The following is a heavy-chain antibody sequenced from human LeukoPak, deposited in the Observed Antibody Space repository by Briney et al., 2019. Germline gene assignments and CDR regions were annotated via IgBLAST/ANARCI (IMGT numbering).Heavy chain of an antibody. CDR3: ARVSTVVTPNWFDP. CDR1: GFTFSSYA. J-gene: IGHJ5*02. CDR2: ISYDGSNK. V-gene: IGHV3-30-3*01. D-gene: IGHD4-23*01. Sequence: AGSLRLSCAAYGFTFSSYAMHWVRQAPGKGLEWVAVISYDGSNKYYADSVKGRFTISRDNSKNTLYLQMNSLRAEDTAVYYCARVSTVVTPNWFDPWGQGTLVTVSS.